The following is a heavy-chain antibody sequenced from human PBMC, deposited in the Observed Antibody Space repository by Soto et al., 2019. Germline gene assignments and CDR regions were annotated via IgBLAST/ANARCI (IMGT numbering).Heavy chain of an antibody. J-gene: IGHJ4*02. Sequence: RLSCAASGFTLRSYAMSWVRQAPGKGLEWVSAISGSGGSTYYADSVKGRFTISRDNSKNTLYLQMNSLRAEDTAVYYCAKDSSSWPHYFDYWGQGTLVTVSS. CDR3: AKDSSSWPHYFDY. CDR2: ISGSGGST. V-gene: IGHV3-23*01. CDR1: GFTLRSYA. D-gene: IGHD6-13*01.